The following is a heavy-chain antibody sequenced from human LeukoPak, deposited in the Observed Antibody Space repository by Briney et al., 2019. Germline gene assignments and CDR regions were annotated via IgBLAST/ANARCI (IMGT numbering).Heavy chain of an antibody. V-gene: IGHV3-66*01. CDR2: IYSGGST. CDR1: GLTVSSNY. J-gene: IGHJ4*02. D-gene: IGHD3-22*01. CDR3: ARDTYFESSGYYYSDY. Sequence: GGSLRLSCAASGLTVSSNYMSWVRQAPGKGLEWASVIYSGGSTYYADSVKGRFTVSRDNSKNTLYLQMSSLRAEDTAIYYCARDTYFESSGYYYSDYWGQGTLVTVSS.